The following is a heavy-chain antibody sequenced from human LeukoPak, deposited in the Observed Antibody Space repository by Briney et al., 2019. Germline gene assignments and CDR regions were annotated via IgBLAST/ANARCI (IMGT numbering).Heavy chain of an antibody. J-gene: IGHJ4*02. CDR2: ISAYNGNT. CDR1: GYTFTSYG. V-gene: IGHV1-18*01. CDR3: ARVFPRSIAVAAREPFFDY. Sequence: ASVKVSCKASGYTFTSYGISWVRQAPGQGLEWMGWISAYNGNTNYAQKLQGRVTMTTDTSTSTAYVELRSLRSDDTAVYYCARVFPRSIAVAAREPFFDYWGQGTLVTVSS. D-gene: IGHD6-19*01.